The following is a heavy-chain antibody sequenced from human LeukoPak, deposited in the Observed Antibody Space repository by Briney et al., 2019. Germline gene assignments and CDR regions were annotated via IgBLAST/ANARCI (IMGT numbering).Heavy chain of an antibody. J-gene: IGHJ4*02. Sequence: SVKVSCKASGGTFSSYAISWVRQAPGQGLEWVGGIIPIFGTANYAQKFQGRVTITADESTSTAYMELSSLRSEDTAVYYCARYEYGDPDYFDYWGQGTLVTVSS. V-gene: IGHV1-69*13. CDR3: ARYEYGDPDYFDY. CDR1: GGTFSSYA. CDR2: IIPIFGTA. D-gene: IGHD4-17*01.